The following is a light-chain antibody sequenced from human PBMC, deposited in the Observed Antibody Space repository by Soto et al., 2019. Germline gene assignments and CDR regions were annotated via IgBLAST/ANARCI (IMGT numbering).Light chain of an antibody. V-gene: IGLV2-14*01. Sequence: QSALTQPASVSGSPGQSITISCTGTSSDVGRYDYVSWFQQHPGRAPKLLIYEVINRPSGVSTRFSGSKSGNTASLTISGLQAEDEADFYCSSFTTSSTGVFGGGTKVTVL. CDR2: EVI. CDR1: SSDVGRYDY. CDR3: SSFTTSSTGV. J-gene: IGLJ3*02.